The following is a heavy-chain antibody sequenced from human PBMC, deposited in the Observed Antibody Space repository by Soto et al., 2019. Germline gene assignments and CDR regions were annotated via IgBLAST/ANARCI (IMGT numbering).Heavy chain of an antibody. V-gene: IGHV4-39*01. CDR2: LYYNVGT. J-gene: IGHJ4*02. D-gene: IGHD3-16*02. CDR3: ARLTSRHSFDY. Sequence: SETLSLTCTVCGSSISSSCYYWGWIRQPPGRGLEWIGSLYYNVGTYYNPSLKSRVTISADTSANQFSMMVNSGAAADTAIYYCARLTSRHSFDYFGRLTLFTVCS. CDR1: GSSISSSCYY.